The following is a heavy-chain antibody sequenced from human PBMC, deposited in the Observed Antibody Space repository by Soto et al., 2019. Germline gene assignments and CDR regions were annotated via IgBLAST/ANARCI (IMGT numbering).Heavy chain of an antibody. CDR1: GGTFSSYA. D-gene: IGHD3-22*01. V-gene: IGHV1-69*13. CDR3: ARVHDSSGYLYY. CDR2: IIPIFGTA. Sequence: ASVKVSCKASGGTFSSYAISWVRQAPGQGLEWMGGIIPIFGTANYAQKFQGRVTITADESTSTAYMELSSLRSEDTAVYYCARVHDSSGYLYYWGQGTLVTVSS. J-gene: IGHJ4*02.